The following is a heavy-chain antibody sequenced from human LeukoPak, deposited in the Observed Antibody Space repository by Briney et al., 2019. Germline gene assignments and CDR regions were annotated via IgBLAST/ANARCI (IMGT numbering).Heavy chain of an antibody. CDR2: FVVEDGER. CDR1: GYTLSDVS. CDR3: ATLDLPPSTSAVAS. Sequence: ASVKVSCKVSGYTLSDVSMHWVRQGPGKGLEWMEGFVVEDGERIYAQKFRGRVRVTEDTSTDTAYMELSSLRSEDTAVYYCATLDLPPSTSAVASWGQGTLVTVSS. D-gene: IGHD2-2*01. V-gene: IGHV1-24*01. J-gene: IGHJ5*01.